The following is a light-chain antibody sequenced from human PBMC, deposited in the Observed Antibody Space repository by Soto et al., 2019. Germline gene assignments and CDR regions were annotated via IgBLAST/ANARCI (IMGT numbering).Light chain of an antibody. CDR1: STDFVSYNR. CDR3: SSYRSGGTFV. CDR2: EVS. J-gene: IGLJ1*01. Sequence: QPPSVSGSPGQSVTISCTGTSTDFVSYNRVSWYQQPPGTAPKLMIYEVSNRPSGVSNRFSGSKSGNTASLTISGLQAEDEADYYCSSYRSGGTFVFGSGTKVTVL. V-gene: IGLV2-18*02.